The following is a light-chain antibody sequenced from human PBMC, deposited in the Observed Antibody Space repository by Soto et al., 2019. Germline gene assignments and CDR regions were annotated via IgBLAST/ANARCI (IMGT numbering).Light chain of an antibody. V-gene: IGLV1-40*01. CDR2: GNS. CDR3: QSYDSSLSGYVV. Sequence: QLVLTQPPSVSGAPGQRVTISCTGSSSNIGAGYDVHWYQQLPGTAPKLLIYGNSNRPSGVPDRFSVSKSGTSASLAITGLQAEDEADYYCQSYDSSLSGYVVFGGGTKLTVL. CDR1: SSNIGAGYD. J-gene: IGLJ2*01.